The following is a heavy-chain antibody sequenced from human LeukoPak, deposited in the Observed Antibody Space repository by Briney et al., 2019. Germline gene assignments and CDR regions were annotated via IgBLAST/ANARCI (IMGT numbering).Heavy chain of an antibody. CDR2: IYYTAGT. D-gene: IGHD6-25*01. V-gene: IGHV4-30-4*08. CDR3: ARGRRSGETAIRD. Sequence: PSETLSLTCTVSGGSISSGGYYWSWIRQHPGKGLEWIGYIYYTAGTYYNPSLKSRISLSVDTSKNQFSLKLSSVTAADTAMYYCARGRRSGETAIRDWGQGTLVTVSS. J-gene: IGHJ4*02. CDR1: GGSISSGGYY.